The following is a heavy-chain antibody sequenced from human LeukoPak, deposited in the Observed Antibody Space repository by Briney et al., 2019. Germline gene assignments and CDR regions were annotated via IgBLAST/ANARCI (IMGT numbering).Heavy chain of an antibody. CDR1: GFTFSSYS. Sequence: GGSLRLSCAASGFTFSSYSMNWVRQAPGKGLEWVSYISSSSSTIYYADSVKGRFTISRDNAKNSLYLQMNSLRAEDTAVYYCARDGTVTHGSAFDIWGQGTMVTVSS. D-gene: IGHD4-17*01. V-gene: IGHV3-48*01. J-gene: IGHJ3*02. CDR2: ISSSSSTI. CDR3: ARDGTVTHGSAFDI.